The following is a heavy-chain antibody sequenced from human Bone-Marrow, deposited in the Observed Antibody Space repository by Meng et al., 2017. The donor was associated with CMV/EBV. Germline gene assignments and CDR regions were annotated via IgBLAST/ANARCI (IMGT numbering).Heavy chain of an antibody. V-gene: IGHV1-69*10. Sequence: SVKVSCKASGGTFSSYAISWVRQAPGQGLEWMGGIIPILGIANYAQKFQGRVTITADKSTSTAYMELSSLRSDDTAVYYCARSRVGAWTWFDPWGQGTLVTVSS. D-gene: IGHD1-26*01. CDR1: GGTFSSYA. CDR3: ARSRVGAWTWFDP. J-gene: IGHJ5*02. CDR2: IIPILGIA.